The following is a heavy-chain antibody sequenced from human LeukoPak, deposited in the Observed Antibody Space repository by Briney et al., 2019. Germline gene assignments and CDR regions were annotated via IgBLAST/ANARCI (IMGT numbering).Heavy chain of an antibody. Sequence: SLRLSCAASGFTFSSYAMHWVRQAPGKGLEWVAVISYDGSNKYYADSVKGRFTISRDNSKNTLYLQMNSLRAEDTAVYYCAKERVGQWELHSWGQGTLVTVSS. D-gene: IGHD1-26*01. V-gene: IGHV3-30*04. J-gene: IGHJ4*02. CDR3: AKERVGQWELHS. CDR2: ISYDGSNK. CDR1: GFTFSSYA.